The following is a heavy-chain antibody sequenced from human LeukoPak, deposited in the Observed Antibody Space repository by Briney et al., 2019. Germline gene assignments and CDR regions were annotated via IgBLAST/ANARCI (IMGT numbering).Heavy chain of an antibody. CDR2: ISSSSSTI. CDR1: GFTFSSYS. V-gene: IGHV3-48*04. CDR3: ARDRQGLLWFGESFDY. D-gene: IGHD3-10*01. Sequence: GGSLRLSCAASGFTFSSYSMNWVRQAPGKGLEWVSYISSSSSTIYYADSVKGRFTISRDNAKNSLYLQMNSLRAEDTAVYYCARDRQGLLWFGESFDYWGQGTLVTVSS. J-gene: IGHJ4*02.